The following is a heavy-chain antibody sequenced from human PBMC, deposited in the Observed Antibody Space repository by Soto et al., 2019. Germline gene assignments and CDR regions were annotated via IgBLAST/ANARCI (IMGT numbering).Heavy chain of an antibody. V-gene: IGHV4-30-2*06. Sequence: SETLSLTCTVSGGSISSGGYSWTWIRQSPGKGLEWIGYTYQSGSAYYNPTLKSRVTISVDRSKNQFSLNLTSVTAADTAVYYCARDYYGMDVWGQGTTVTVSS. CDR2: TYQSGSA. CDR1: GGSISSGGYS. J-gene: IGHJ6*02. CDR3: ARDYYGMDV.